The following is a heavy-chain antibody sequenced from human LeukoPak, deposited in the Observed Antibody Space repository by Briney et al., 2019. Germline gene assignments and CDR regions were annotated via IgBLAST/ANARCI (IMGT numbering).Heavy chain of an antibody. V-gene: IGHV3-21*01. J-gene: IGHJ4*02. CDR3: AREYYDSSGYSDFDY. CDR2: ISSSSSYI. Sequence: GGSLRLSCAASGFTFSTYSINWVRQAPGKGLEWVSSISSSSSYIYYADSVKGRFTISRDNAKNSLYLQMNSLRAEDTAVYYCAREYYDSSGYSDFDYWGQGTLVTVSS. D-gene: IGHD3-22*01. CDR1: GFTFSTYS.